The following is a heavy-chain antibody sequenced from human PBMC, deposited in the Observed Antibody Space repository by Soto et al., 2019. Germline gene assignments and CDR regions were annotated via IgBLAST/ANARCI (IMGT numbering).Heavy chain of an antibody. D-gene: IGHD3-9*01. CDR1: GFTFSSYA. CDR3: AKDRLPSILTGYSPVFDY. Sequence: EVQLLESGGGLVQPGGSLRLSCAASGFTFSSYAMSWVRQAPGKGLEWVSAISGSGGSTYYADSVKGRFTISRDNSKNTLDLQMNSLRAEDTAVYYCAKDRLPSILTGYSPVFDYWGQGTLVTVSS. CDR2: ISGSGGST. J-gene: IGHJ4*02. V-gene: IGHV3-23*01.